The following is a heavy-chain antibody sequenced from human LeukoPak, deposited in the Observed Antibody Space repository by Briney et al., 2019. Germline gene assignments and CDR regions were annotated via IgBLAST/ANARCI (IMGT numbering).Heavy chain of an antibody. J-gene: IGHJ4*02. CDR3: AKDQGVYSEVGGIDY. CDR1: GFTFSSYG. D-gene: IGHD5-18*01. CDR2: ISCDGINK. Sequence: GGSLRLSCAASGFTFSSYGMHWVRQAPGKGLEWVAVISCDGINKHYADSVRGRFTISRDNARTTLYLQMNSLRADDTAVYYCAKDQGVYSEVGGIDYWGQGTLVTVSS. V-gene: IGHV3-30*18.